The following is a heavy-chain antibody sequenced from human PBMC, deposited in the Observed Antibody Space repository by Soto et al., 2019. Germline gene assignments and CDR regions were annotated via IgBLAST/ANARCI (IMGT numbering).Heavy chain of an antibody. CDR1: GYTFTSYG. J-gene: IGHJ5*02. Sequence: AASVKVSCKASGYTFTSYGISWVRQAPGQGLEWMGGIIPIFGTANYAQKFQGRVTITADESTSTAYMELSSLRSEDTAVYYCASHTYYDILTGSQDWFDPWGQGTLVTVSS. V-gene: IGHV1-69*13. CDR3: ASHTYYDILTGSQDWFDP. D-gene: IGHD3-9*01. CDR2: IIPIFGTA.